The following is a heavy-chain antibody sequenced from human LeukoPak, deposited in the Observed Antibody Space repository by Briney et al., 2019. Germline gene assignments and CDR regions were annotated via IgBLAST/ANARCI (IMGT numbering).Heavy chain of an antibody. CDR1: GFTFSSYG. V-gene: IGHV3-33*01. D-gene: IGHD3-16*01. Sequence: PGRSLRLSCAASGFTFSSYGMHWVRQAPGKGLEWVAVIWYDGSNKYYADSVKGRFTISRDNSKSTLYLQMNSLRAEDTAVYYCARVIGTFGGETFDYWGQGTLVTVSS. CDR2: IWYDGSNK. CDR3: ARVIGTFGGETFDY. J-gene: IGHJ4*02.